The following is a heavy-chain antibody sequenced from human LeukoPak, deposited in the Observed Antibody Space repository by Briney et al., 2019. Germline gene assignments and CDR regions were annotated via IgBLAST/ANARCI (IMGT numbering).Heavy chain of an antibody. CDR1: GFTFSSYA. Sequence: GGSLRLSCAASGFTFSSYAMHWVRQAPGKGLEWVAVISYDGSNKYYADSVKGRFTISRDNSKNTLYLQMNSLRAEDTAVYYCARDYIRYLDYWGQGTLVTVSS. CDR3: ARDYIRYLDY. CDR2: ISYDGSNK. V-gene: IGHV3-30-3*01. J-gene: IGHJ4*02.